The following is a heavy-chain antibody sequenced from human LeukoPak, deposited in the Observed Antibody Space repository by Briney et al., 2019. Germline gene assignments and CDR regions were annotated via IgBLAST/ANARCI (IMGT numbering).Heavy chain of an antibody. CDR2: VWFDGSNR. CDR1: GFTFSSFG. CDR3: ARDQGRGYNYGYADY. J-gene: IGHJ4*02. V-gene: IGHV3-33*01. Sequence: PGRSLRLSCAASGFTFSSFGMHWVRQAPGKGLEWVAVVWFDGSNRYYADSVKGRFTISRDNSQNTLFLQINSLRAEDTAVYYCARDQGRGYNYGYADYWGQGTLVTVSS. D-gene: IGHD5-18*01.